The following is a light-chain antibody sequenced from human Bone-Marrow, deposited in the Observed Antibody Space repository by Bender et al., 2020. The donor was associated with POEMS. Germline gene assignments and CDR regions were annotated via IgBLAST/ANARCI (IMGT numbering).Light chain of an antibody. CDR3: SSYANNDALV. Sequence: QSALTQPASVSGSPGQSITISCTGTSSDVGGYNYVSWYQQYPGKSPKLILYDVSNRPSGVSNRFSGSKSGNTASLTISGLQAEDEADYYCSSYANNDALVFGGGTKLTV. V-gene: IGLV2-14*03. CDR2: DVS. J-gene: IGLJ2*01. CDR1: SSDVGGYNY.